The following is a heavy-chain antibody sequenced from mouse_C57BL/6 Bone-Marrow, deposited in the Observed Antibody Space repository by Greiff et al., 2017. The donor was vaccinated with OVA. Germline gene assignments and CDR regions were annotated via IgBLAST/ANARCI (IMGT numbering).Heavy chain of an antibody. CDR2: IYPGSGST. Sequence: VQLQQPGAELVKPGASVKMSCKASGYTFTSYWLTWVKQRPGQGLEWIGDIYPGSGSTNYNEKFKSKATLPVDTSSSTAYMQLSSLTSDDSAVECCGGRSYPAWFAYWGQGTPVTVSA. CDR3: GGRSYPAWFAY. J-gene: IGHJ3*01. CDR1: GYTFTSYW. D-gene: IGHD1-1*01. V-gene: IGHV1-55*01.